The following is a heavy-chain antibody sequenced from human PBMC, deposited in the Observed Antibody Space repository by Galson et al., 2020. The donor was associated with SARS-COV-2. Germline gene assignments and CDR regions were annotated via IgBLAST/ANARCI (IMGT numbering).Heavy chain of an antibody. CDR3: ATGPAVAGTFQDNDYYYYYGMDV. CDR1: GYTLTELS. Sequence: ASVKVSCKVSGYTLTELSMHWVRQAPGKGLEWMGGFDPEDGETIYAQKFQGRVTMTEDTSTDTAYMELSSLRSEDTAVYYCATGPAVAGTFQDNDYYYYYGMDVWGQGTTVTVSS. D-gene: IGHD6-19*01. V-gene: IGHV1-24*01. J-gene: IGHJ6*02. CDR2: FDPEDGET.